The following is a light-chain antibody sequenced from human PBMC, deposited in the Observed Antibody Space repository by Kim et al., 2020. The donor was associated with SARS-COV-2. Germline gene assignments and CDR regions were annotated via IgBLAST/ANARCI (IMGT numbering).Light chain of an antibody. CDR1: QSISSF. CDR3: QQTYSTPSIT. Sequence: SVGDRVISTCRASQSISSFLNWYQQKPGKAPKLLINAASTLRTGAPSRFSGSGSGTDFTLIISDLQPEDFATYYCQQTYSTPSITFGQGTRLEIK. CDR2: AAS. J-gene: IGKJ5*01. V-gene: IGKV1-39*01.